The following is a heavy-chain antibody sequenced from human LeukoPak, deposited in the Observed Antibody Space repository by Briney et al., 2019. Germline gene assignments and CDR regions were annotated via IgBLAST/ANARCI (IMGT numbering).Heavy chain of an antibody. D-gene: IGHD1-1*01. CDR3: AKGSTTGTTGGSFDP. Sequence: GGSLRLSCLASGFTVSTYAMSWVRQAPGKGLEWVSGISGGGGITYYADSVKGRFTISKDNSKNTLSLQMNSLRAEDTAVCYCAKGSTTGTTGGSFDPWGQGALVTVSS. CDR1: GFTVSTYA. V-gene: IGHV3-23*01. J-gene: IGHJ5*02. CDR2: ISGGGGIT.